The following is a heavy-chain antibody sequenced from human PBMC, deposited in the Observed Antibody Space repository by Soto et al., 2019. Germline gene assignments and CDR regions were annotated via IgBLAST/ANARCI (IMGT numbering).Heavy chain of an antibody. V-gene: IGHV3-23*01. CDR1: GFTFSSYA. D-gene: IGHD3-22*01. Sequence: GGSLRLSCAASGFTFSSYAMSWVRQAPGKGLEWVSAISGSGGSTYYADSVKGRFTISRDNSKNTLYLQMNSLKTEDTAVYYCTTDASGIVVVENDYWGQGTLVTVSS. CDR2: ISGSGGST. J-gene: IGHJ4*02. CDR3: TTDASGIVVVENDY.